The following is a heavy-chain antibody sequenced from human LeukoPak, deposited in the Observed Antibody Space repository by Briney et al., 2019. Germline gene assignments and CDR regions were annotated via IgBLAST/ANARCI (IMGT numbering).Heavy chain of an antibody. J-gene: IGHJ4*02. CDR1: GGSISSSSYY. CDR2: IYYSGST. D-gene: IGHD6-13*01. Sequence: SETLSLTCTVSGGSISSSSYYWGWIRQPPGKGLEWIGSIYYSGSTYYNPSLKSRVTISVDTSKNQFSLKLSSVTAADTAVYYCARDRQQLVRGDHFDYWGQGALVTVSS. CDR3: ARDRQQLVRGDHFDY. V-gene: IGHV4-39*02.